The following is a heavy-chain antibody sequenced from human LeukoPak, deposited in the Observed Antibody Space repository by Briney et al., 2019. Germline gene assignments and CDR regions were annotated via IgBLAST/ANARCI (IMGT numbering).Heavy chain of an antibody. D-gene: IGHD1-26*01. CDR1: GYTFTVYY. CDR3: PRAGLVGATRPDY. Sequence: SVKLSFKSSGYTFTVYYMHWMRQRPAQGLEWMGLINPNSGGTNYEHTFQGRVTITRDTSISTAYLELSRLTADDMAVYYCPRAGLVGATRPDYWGQGTLVTVSS. CDR2: INPNSGGT. J-gene: IGHJ4*02. V-gene: IGHV1-2*02.